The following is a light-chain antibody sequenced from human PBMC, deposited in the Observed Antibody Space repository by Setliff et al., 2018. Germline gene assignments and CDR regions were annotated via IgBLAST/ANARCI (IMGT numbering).Light chain of an antibody. Sequence: QSVLTQPPSASGSPGQSITISCTGTSSDVGGYEYVSWYHQCPGKVPKRMIYDVNKRPSGVPDRFSGSKSGNTASLTVSGLQVEDEGDYYCISYAGSNKYVFGTGTKVTVL. V-gene: IGLV2-8*01. CDR3: ISYAGSNKYV. CDR2: DVN. J-gene: IGLJ1*01. CDR1: SSDVGGYEY.